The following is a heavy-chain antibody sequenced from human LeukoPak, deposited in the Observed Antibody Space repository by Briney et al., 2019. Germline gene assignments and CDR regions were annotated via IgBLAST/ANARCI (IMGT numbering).Heavy chain of an antibody. D-gene: IGHD3-3*01. CDR2: TYYRSKWYN. V-gene: IGHV6-1*01. CDR3: AREFLNYDFWSGYKYNWFDP. CDR1: GDSVSSNSAA. J-gene: IGHJ5*02. Sequence: SQTLSLTCAISGDSVSSNSAAWNWIRQSPSRGLEWLGRTYYRSKWYNDYAVSVKSRITINPDTSKNQFSLQLNSVTPEDTAVYYCAREFLNYDFWSGYKYNWFDPWGQGTLVTVSS.